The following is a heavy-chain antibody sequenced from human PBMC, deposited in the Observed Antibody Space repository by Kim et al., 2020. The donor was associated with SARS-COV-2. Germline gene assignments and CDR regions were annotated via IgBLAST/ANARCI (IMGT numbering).Heavy chain of an antibody. V-gene: IGHV3-15*01. Sequence: GGSLRLSCAASGFTFSNAWMSWVRQAPGKGLEWVGRIKSKTDGGTTDYAAPVKGRFTISRDDSKNTLYLQMNSLKTEDTAVYYCTTVGDKMIVVVIDAFDIWGQGTMVTVSS. D-gene: IGHD3-22*01. CDR1: GFTFSNAW. CDR3: TTVGDKMIVVVIDAFDI. CDR2: IKSKTDGGTT. J-gene: IGHJ3*02.